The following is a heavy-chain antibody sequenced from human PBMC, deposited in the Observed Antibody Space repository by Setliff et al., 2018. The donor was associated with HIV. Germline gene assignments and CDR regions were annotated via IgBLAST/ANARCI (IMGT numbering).Heavy chain of an antibody. V-gene: IGHV4-61*09. Sequence: TLSLTCSVSGGSINRGTYYWTWIRQSAGKGLEWIGHIYITGDTDYNPSLKSRVTISVDTSKNQFSLTLTSVTATDTAVYYCARGDGYRANDAYYDTGMDVWGQGTTVTVSS. J-gene: IGHJ6*02. D-gene: IGHD5-12*01. CDR1: GGSINRGTYY. CDR3: ARGDGYRANDAYYDTGMDV. CDR2: IYITGDT.